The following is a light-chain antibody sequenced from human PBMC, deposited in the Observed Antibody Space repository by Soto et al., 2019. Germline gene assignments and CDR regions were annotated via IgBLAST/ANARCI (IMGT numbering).Light chain of an antibody. CDR2: GAS. CDR3: QQYNNWPST. CDR1: QSVSSN. V-gene: IGKV3-15*01. Sequence: EIVMTQSLATLSVSPGERATVSCRASQSVSSNLAWYQQKPGQAPRLLIYGASTRATGIPARFSGSGSGTEFTLTISSLQSEDFAVYYCQQYNNWPSTFGQGTRLEI. J-gene: IGKJ5*01.